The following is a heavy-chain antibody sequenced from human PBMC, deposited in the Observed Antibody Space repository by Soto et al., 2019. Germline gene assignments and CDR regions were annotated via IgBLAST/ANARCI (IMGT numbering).Heavy chain of an antibody. V-gene: IGHV1-69*04. CDR3: ARDPRASHYDYIGGPA. J-gene: IGHJ6*04. D-gene: IGHD3-16*01. CDR2: IIPILGIA. Sequence: VASVKVSCKASGGTFSSYTISWVRQAPGQGLEWMGRIIPILGIANYAQKFQGRVTITADKSTSTAYMELSSLRSEDKAVYYCARDPRASHYDYIGGPAGGKGTTVTVSS. CDR1: GGTFSSYT.